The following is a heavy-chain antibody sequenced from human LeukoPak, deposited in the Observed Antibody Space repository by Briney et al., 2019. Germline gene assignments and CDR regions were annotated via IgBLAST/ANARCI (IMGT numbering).Heavy chain of an antibody. CDR3: ATLSTALGYYYYYYMDV. J-gene: IGHJ6*03. Sequence: ASVKVSCKASGGTFSSYAISWVRQAPGQGLEWMGGFDPEDGETIYAQKFQGRVTMTEDTSTDAAYMELSSLRSEDTAVYYCATLSTALGYYYYYYMDVWGKGTTVTVSS. D-gene: IGHD2-2*01. CDR1: GGTFSSYA. V-gene: IGHV1-24*01. CDR2: FDPEDGET.